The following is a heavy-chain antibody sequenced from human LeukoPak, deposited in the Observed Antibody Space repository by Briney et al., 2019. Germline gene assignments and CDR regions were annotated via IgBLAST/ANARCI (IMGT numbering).Heavy chain of an antibody. CDR1: EFTFSSYG. V-gene: IGHV3-30*18. CDR3: AKDLPYYYGSGSSFDY. CDR2: ISYDGSNK. D-gene: IGHD3-10*01. Sequence: GGSLRLSCAASEFTFSSYGMHWVRQAPGKGLEWVAVISYDGSNKYYADSVKGRFTISRDNSKNTLYLQMNSLRAEDTAVYYYAKDLPYYYGSGSSFDYWGQGTLVTVSS. J-gene: IGHJ4*02.